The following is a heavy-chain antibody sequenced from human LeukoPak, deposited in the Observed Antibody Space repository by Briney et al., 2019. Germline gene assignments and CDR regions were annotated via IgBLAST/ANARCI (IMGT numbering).Heavy chain of an antibody. V-gene: IGHV3-33*01. CDR2: IWYDGSNK. CDR3: ARAPYYYDSGDAFDI. D-gene: IGHD3-10*01. CDR1: GFTFSSYG. J-gene: IGHJ3*02. Sequence: GGSLRLSCAASGFTFSSYGMHWARQAPGKGLEWVAVIWYDGSNKYYADSVKGRFTISRDNSKNTLYLQMNSLRVEDTAVYYCARAPYYYDSGDAFDIWGQGTMVTVSS.